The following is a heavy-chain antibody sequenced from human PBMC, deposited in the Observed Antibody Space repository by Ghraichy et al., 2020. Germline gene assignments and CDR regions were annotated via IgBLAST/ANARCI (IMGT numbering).Heavy chain of an antibody. Sequence: SETLSLTCAVSGGSISSDGYSWSWIRQPPGKGLEWIGYIFHTGSTYSNPSLKSRVSISVDRSKNQFSLRLTSVTAADTAVYYCARAKDMVRGVVYWYLDLWGRGTLVTVSS. CDR1: GGSISSDGYS. V-gene: IGHV4-30-2*01. CDR3: ARAKDMVRGVVYWYLDL. CDR2: IFHTGST. D-gene: IGHD3-10*01. J-gene: IGHJ2*01.